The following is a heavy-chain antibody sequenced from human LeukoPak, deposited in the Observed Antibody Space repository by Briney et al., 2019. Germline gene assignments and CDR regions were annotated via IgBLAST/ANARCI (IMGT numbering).Heavy chain of an antibody. J-gene: IGHJ4*02. V-gene: IGHV3-48*04. CDR1: GFTFSSYN. CDR2: ISSSHNTI. Sequence: PGGSLRLSCAASGFTFSSYNMNWVRQAPGKGLEWVSYISSSHNTIYYADSVKGRFTISRDNAKKSLYLQMNSLRVEDTAFYYCAKDNRRHYTSGPNPDSLHWGQGALVTVSS. CDR3: AKDNRRHYTSGPNPDSLH. D-gene: IGHD6-19*01.